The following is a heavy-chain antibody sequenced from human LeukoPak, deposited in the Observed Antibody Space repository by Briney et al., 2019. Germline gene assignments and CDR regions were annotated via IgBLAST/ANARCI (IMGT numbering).Heavy chain of an antibody. V-gene: IGHV3-23*01. J-gene: IGHJ3*02. CDR2: ISGSGGST. Sequence: GGSLRLSCAASGFTFSSYAMSWVRQAPGNGLEWVSAISGSGGSTYYADSVKGRFTISRDNSKNTLYLQMNSLRAEDTAVYYCAKDQELLWFGELARSPHNYAFDIWGQGTMVTVSS. D-gene: IGHD3-10*01. CDR3: AKDQELLWFGELARSPHNYAFDI. CDR1: GFTFSSYA.